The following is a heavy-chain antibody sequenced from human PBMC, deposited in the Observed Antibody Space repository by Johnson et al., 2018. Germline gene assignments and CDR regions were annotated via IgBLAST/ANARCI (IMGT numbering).Heavy chain of an antibody. Sequence: VQLVQSGGGLVQPGGSLRLSCAASGFTFSSYDMHWVRQATGKGLEWVSAIGTAGDTYYPGSVKGRFTISRDNAKNTLYLQMNSLRAEDTAVYCCARGDFVDAFDSWGQGTMVTVSS. CDR2: IGTAGDT. CDR3: ARGDFVDAFDS. J-gene: IGHJ3*02. CDR1: GFTFSSYD. D-gene: IGHD2-21*02. V-gene: IGHV3-13*01.